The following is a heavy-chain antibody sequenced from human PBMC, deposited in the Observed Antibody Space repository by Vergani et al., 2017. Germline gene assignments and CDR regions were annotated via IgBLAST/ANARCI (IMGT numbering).Heavy chain of an antibody. CDR3: ARVVYYDSSGLLV. CDR1: GFTFSSYG. Sequence: VQLVESGGGVVQPGRSLRLSCAASGFTFSSYGMHWVRQAPGKGLEWVSSISSSSDYIFYADSVKGRFTISRDNAKNSLFLQMNSLRAEDTAVYYCARVVYYDSSGLLVWGQGAMVTVSS. J-gene: IGHJ3*01. CDR2: ISSSSDYI. D-gene: IGHD3-22*01. V-gene: IGHV3-21*01.